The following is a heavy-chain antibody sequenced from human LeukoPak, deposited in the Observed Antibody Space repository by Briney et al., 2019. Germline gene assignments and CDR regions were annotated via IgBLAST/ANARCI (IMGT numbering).Heavy chain of an antibody. V-gene: IGHV3-13*01. D-gene: IGHD2-15*01. Sequence: GGSLRLSCAASGFTFSSYDMHWVRQATGKGLEWVSAIGTAGDTYYPGSVKGRFTISRENAKNSLYLQMNSLRAGDTAVYYCARDPSCRGGSCYFFDYWGQGTLVTVSS. CDR2: IGTAGDT. J-gene: IGHJ4*02. CDR3: ARDPSCRGGSCYFFDY. CDR1: GFTFSSYD.